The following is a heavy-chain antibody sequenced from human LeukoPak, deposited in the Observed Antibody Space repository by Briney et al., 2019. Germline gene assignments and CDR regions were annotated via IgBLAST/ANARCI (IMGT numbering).Heavy chain of an antibody. CDR2: ISGSGGST. D-gene: IGHD3-22*01. J-gene: IGHJ4*02. V-gene: IGHV3-23*01. CDR3: ARYLRSYYDSSGYYLRGFDY. CDR1: GFTFSSYA. Sequence: LTGGSLRLSCAASGFTFSSYAMSWVRQAPGKGLEWVSAISGSGGSTYYADSVKGRFTISRDNSKNTLYLQMNSLRAEDTAVCYCARYLRSYYDSSGYYLRGFDYWGQGTLVTVSS.